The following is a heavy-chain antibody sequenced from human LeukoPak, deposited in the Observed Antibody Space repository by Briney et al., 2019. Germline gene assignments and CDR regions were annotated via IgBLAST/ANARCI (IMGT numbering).Heavy chain of an antibody. CDR2: IKQDGSEK. Sequence: GGSLRLSCAASGFTFSSYWMSRVRQAPGKGLEWVANIKQDGSEKYYVDSVKGRFTISRDNAKNSLYLQMNSLRAEDTAVYYCARDEPLQWLAPFDYWGQGTLVTVSS. V-gene: IGHV3-7*01. D-gene: IGHD6-19*01. CDR3: ARDEPLQWLAPFDY. CDR1: GFTFSSYW. J-gene: IGHJ4*02.